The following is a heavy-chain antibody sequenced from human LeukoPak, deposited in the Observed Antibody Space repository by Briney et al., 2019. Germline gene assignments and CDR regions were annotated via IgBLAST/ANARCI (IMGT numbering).Heavy chain of an antibody. CDR3: ARDPLYYYDSSGYYGHGAFDI. V-gene: IGHV1-18*01. J-gene: IGHJ3*02. Sequence: ASVKVSCKASGYTFTSYGIGWVRQAPGQGLEWMGWISAYNGNTNYAQKLQGRVTMTTDTSTSTAYMELRSLRSDDTAVYYCARDPLYYYDSSGYYGHGAFDIWGQGTMVTVSS. CDR1: GYTFTSYG. D-gene: IGHD3-22*01. CDR2: ISAYNGNT.